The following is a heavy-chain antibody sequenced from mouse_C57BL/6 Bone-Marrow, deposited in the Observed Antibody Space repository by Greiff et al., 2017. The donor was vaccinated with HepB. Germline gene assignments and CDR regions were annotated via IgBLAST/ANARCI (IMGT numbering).Heavy chain of an antibody. V-gene: IGHV2-2*01. CDR3: ARNEDYLAWCAY. D-gene: IGHD2-4*01. CDR2: IWSGGST. J-gene: IGHJ3*01. CDR1: GFSLTSYG. Sequence: VKVVESGPGLVQPSQSLSITCTVSGFSLTSYGVHWVRQSPGKGLEWLGVIWSGGSTDYNAAFISRLSISKDNSKSQVFFKMNSLQADDTAIYYCARNEDYLAWCAYWGQGTLVTVSA.